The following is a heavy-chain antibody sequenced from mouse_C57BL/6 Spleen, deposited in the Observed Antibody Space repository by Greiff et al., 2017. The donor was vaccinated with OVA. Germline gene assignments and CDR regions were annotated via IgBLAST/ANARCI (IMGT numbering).Heavy chain of an antibody. D-gene: IGHD1-1*01. J-gene: IGHJ3*01. Sequence: QVQLQQPGAELVKPGASVKMSCKASGYTFTSYWITWVKQRPGQGLEWIGDIYPGSGSTNYNEKFKSKATLTVDTSSSTAYMQLSSLTSEDSAVYYGARAYGSSSVFAYWGQGTLVTVSA. CDR3: ARAYGSSSVFAY. CDR1: GYTFTSYW. V-gene: IGHV1-55*01. CDR2: IYPGSGST.